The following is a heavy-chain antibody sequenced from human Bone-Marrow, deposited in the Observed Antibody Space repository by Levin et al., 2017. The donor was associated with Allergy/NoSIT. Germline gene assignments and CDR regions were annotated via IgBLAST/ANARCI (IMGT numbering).Heavy chain of an antibody. D-gene: IGHD3-22*01. V-gene: IGHV3-23*01. J-gene: IGHJ4*02. CDR2: ISGSGGST. CDR3: AKDWYSSGYYPPPFDY. CDR1: GFTFSSYA. Sequence: GESLKISCAASGFTFSSYAMSWVRQAPGKGLEWVSAISGSGGSTYYADSVKGRFTISRDNSKNTLYLQMNSLRAEDTAVYYCAKDWYSSGYYPPPFDYWGQGTLVTVSS.